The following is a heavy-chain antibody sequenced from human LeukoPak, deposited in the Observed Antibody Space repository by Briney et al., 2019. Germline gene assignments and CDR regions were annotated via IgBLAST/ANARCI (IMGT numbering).Heavy chain of an antibody. CDR1: GYTFNDYY. V-gene: IGHV1-2*02. CDR2: INPNSGGT. CDR3: ARGGNDCSGGSCYLSWSDY. J-gene: IGHJ4*02. D-gene: IGHD2-15*01. Sequence: ASVKGSCKASGYTFNDYYINWVRQAPGQGLEWMGWINPNSGGTNYGQKFQGRVFMTRDTSINTAYMDMSRLTSDDMAVYYCARGGNDCSGGSCYLSWSDYWGQGTLVTVSS.